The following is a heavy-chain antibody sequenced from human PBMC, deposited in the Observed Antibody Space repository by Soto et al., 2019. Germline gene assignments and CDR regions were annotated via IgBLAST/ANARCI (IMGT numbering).Heavy chain of an antibody. J-gene: IGHJ4*02. D-gene: IGHD3-10*01. CDR3: AQRGGTSFAH. V-gene: IGHV3-23*01. CDR2: ITAYGPTM. Sequence: EVQLLESGGGLVQPGGSLRLSCAASGFTFSAYAMSWVRQAPGKGLEWVSEITAYGPTMSYADSVKGRFTISRDNSKNTLYLQRNSLRVEDTAVYYCAQRGGTSFAHWGQGTLVTVSS. CDR1: GFTFSAYA.